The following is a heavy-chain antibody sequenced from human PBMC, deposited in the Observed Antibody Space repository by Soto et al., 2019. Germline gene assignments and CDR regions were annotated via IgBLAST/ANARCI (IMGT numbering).Heavy chain of an antibody. J-gene: IGHJ4*02. CDR2: IIPIFGTA. D-gene: IGHD4-4*01. V-gene: IGHV1-69*13. CDR1: GGTFSSYA. CDR3: ASRATRPTNYHFTY. Sequence: AVKVFSKASGGTFSSYAIWWVRQAPGQGLEWRGGIIPIFGTANYAPKLQGRVTITADESTSTASLELSSLSAADTAVYYCASRATRPTNYHFTYWGQGTLVTVSS.